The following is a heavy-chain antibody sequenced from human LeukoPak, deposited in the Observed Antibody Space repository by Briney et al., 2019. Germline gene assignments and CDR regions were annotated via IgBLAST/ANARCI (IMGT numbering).Heavy chain of an antibody. Sequence: GGSLRLSCAASGFTFSSYAMSWVRQAPGKGLEWVSSISSSSSYIYYAVSLKGRFTISRDNAKNSLYLQMNSLRAEDTAVYYCARDPYSGSYGDYYYYYMDVWGKGTTVTISS. CDR1: GFTFSSYA. CDR3: ARDPYSGSYGDYYYYYMDV. CDR2: ISSSSSYI. D-gene: IGHD1-26*01. J-gene: IGHJ6*03. V-gene: IGHV3-21*01.